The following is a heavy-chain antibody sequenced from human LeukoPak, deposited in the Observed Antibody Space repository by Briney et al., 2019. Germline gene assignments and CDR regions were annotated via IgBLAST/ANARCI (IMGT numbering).Heavy chain of an antibody. CDR1: GFTFSSYW. J-gene: IGHJ6*03. V-gene: IGHV3-7*01. CDR2: IKQDGSEK. CDR3: ARDRGGYKPYYMDV. Sequence: SGGSLRLSCAASGFTFSSYWMSWVRQAPGKGLEWVANIKQDGSEKYYVDSMKGRFTISRDNAKNSLYLQMNSLRAEDTAVYYCARDRGGYKPYYMDVWGKGTTVTVSS. D-gene: IGHD5-24*01.